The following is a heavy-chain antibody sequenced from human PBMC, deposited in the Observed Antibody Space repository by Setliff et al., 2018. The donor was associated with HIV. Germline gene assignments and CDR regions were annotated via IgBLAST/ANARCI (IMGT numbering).Heavy chain of an antibody. CDR1: GFTFSSYA. V-gene: IGHV3-7*01. J-gene: IGHJ6*02. CDR3: AKGRAYGDLYYYYGMDV. D-gene: IGHD4-17*01. CDR2: IKQDGSEK. Sequence: GGSLRLSCAASGFTFSSYAMSWVRQAPGKGLEWVANIKQDGSEKYYMDSVKGRFTISRDNAKNSLDLQMNSLRAEDTAMYYCAKGRAYGDLYYYYGMDVWGQGTTVTVSS.